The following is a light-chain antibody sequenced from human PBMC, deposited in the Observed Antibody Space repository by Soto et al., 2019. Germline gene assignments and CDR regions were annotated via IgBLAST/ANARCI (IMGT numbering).Light chain of an antibody. CDR2: DTY. CDR3: GTWDSTLSDVSVL. J-gene: IGLJ2*01. V-gene: IGLV1-51*01. CDR1: SSNIGSNH. Sequence: QSVLTQPPSVSAAPGQKVTISCSGSSSNIGSNHVSWYQQVPGTAPKLLIYDTYERPSGIPDRFSGSKSGTSATLGITGLQTGDEADYYCGTWDSTLSDVSVLFGGGTKLTVL.